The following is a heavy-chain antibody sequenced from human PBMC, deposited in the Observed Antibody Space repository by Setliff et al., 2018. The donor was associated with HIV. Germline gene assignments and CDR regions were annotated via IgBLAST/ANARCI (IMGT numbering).Heavy chain of an antibody. D-gene: IGHD3-10*01. Sequence: PSETLSLTCTVSGGSISTSRYYWGWIRQPPGKGLEWIGSINYRGNTYYNPSLKSRAAISVGTSKNQISLKLSSVTAADTAVYYCASLDGSESPYIYYYYMDVWGKGTAVTVSS. CDR2: INYRGNT. CDR1: GGSISTSRYY. CDR3: ASLDGSESPYIYYYYMDV. V-gene: IGHV4-39*01. J-gene: IGHJ6*03.